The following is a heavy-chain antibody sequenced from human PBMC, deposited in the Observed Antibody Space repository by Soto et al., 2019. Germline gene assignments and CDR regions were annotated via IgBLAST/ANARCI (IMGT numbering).Heavy chain of an antibody. V-gene: IGHV3-23*01. CDR3: ARPRITIFGVAY. Sequence: PGGSLRLSCTASGFTFSSYAMSWVRQAPGKGLEWVSAISGSGGSTYYADSVKGRFTISRDNSKNTLYLQMNSLRAEDTAVYYCARPRITIFGVAYWGQGTLVTVSS. CDR1: GFTFSSYA. J-gene: IGHJ4*02. CDR2: ISGSGGST. D-gene: IGHD3-3*01.